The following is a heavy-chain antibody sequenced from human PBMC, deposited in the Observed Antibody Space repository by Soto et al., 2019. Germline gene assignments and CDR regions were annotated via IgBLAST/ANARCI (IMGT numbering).Heavy chain of an antibody. D-gene: IGHD3-3*01. CDR2: IYYSGST. CDR3: ARGMRYYDFWSGYYNPYYYGMDV. CDR1: GGSISSYY. Sequence: PSETLSRTWTVSGGSISSYYWSWIRQPPGKGLEWIGYIYYSGSTNYNPSLKSRVTISVDTSKNQLSLKLSSVTAADTAVYYCARGMRYYDFWSGYYNPYYYGMDVWGQGTTVTVSS. V-gene: IGHV4-59*01. J-gene: IGHJ6*02.